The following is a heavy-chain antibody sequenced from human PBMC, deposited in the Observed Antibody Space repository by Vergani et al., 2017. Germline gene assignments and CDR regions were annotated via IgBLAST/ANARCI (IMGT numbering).Heavy chain of an antibody. D-gene: IGHD6-19*01. CDR2: IYHSGST. Sequence: QVQLQESGPGLVKPPGTLSLTCAVSGGSISSSNWWSWVRQPPGKGLEWIGEIYHSGSTNYNPSLKSRVTISVDKSKNQFSLKLSSVTAADAAVYYCARAVAGTFGGYGMDVWGQGTTVTVSS. V-gene: IGHV4-4*03. CDR1: GGSISSSNW. CDR3: ARAVAGTFGGYGMDV. J-gene: IGHJ6*02.